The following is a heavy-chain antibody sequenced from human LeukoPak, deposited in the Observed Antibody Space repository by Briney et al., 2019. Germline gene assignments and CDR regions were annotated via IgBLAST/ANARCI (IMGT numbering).Heavy chain of an antibody. CDR2: IYCSGGT. CDR1: GVSISSYY. V-gene: IGHV4-59*01. J-gene: IGHJ6*03. CDR3: ARDRSSSWYKAFTNYYMDV. Sequence: SESLSLTCTVSGVSISSYYWSWIRQPPGKGLEWVGYIYCSGGTNYNPSPKSRVTISVDTSKNQFSLKLSSVTAADTAVYYCARDRSSSWYKAFTNYYMDVWGKGNTVTVSS. D-gene: IGHD6-13*01.